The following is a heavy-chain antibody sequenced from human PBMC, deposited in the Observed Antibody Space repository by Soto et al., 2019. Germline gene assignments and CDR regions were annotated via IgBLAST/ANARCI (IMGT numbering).Heavy chain of an antibody. CDR3: ARTPTRQLLFSCVVAYYYYMDV. D-gene: IGHD2-2*01. V-gene: IGHV4-34*01. J-gene: IGHJ6*03. Sequence: PSETLSLTCAVYGGSFSGYYWSWIRRPPGKGLEWIGEINHSGSTNYNPSLKSRVTISVDTSKNQFSLKLSSVTAADTAVYYCARTPTRQLLFSCVVAYYYYMDVWGKGTTVTVSS. CDR2: INHSGST. CDR1: GGSFSGYY.